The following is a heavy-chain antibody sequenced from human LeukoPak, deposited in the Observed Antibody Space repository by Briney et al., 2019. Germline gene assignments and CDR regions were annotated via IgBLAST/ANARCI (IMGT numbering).Heavy chain of an antibody. CDR1: GFTFGSYS. CDR3: AKVLSGTLAGNFDS. CDR2: ISSSSSYI. V-gene: IGHV3-21*01. J-gene: IGHJ4*02. D-gene: IGHD1-1*01. Sequence: GGSLRLSCAASGFTFGSYSMNWVRQAPGKGLEWVSCISSSSSYINYADSVKGRFTISRDNAKNSLYLQMNSLRAEDTAVYYCAKVLSGTLAGNFDSWGQGTLVTVSS.